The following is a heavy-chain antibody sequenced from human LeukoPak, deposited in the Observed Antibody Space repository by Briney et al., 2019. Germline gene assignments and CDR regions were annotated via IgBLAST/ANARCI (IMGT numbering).Heavy chain of an antibody. CDR2: IIPILGIA. CDR3: ARDHIVATILDY. J-gene: IGHJ4*02. CDR1: GGTFSSYA. Sequence: ASGKVPCKASGGTFSSYAISWVRQAPGQGLEWMGRIIPILGIANYAQKFQGRVTITADKSTSTAYMELSSLRSEDTAVYYCARDHIVATILDYWGQGTLVTVSS. V-gene: IGHV1-69*04. D-gene: IGHD5-12*01.